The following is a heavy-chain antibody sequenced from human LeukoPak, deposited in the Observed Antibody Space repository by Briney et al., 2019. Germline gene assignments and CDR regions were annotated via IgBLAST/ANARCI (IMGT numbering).Heavy chain of an antibody. J-gene: IGHJ3*02. V-gene: IGHV4-30-4*01. CDR2: IYYSGST. Sequence: PSETLSLTCTVSGGSISSGDYYWSWIRQPPGKGLEWIGYIYYSGSTYYNPSLKSRVTISVDTSKNQFSLKLSSVTAADTAVYYCARGGIDSSGYFSGGAFDIWGQGTMVTVSS. D-gene: IGHD3-22*01. CDR1: GGSISSGDYY. CDR3: ARGGIDSSGYFSGGAFDI.